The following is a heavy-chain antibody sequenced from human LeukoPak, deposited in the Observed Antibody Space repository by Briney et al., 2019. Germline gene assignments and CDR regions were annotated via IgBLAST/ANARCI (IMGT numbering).Heavy chain of an antibody. CDR1: GGSVNNYY. V-gene: IGHV4-59*02. Sequence: SETLSLTCTVSGGSVNNYYWNWIRQPPGKGLEWIGYIYYSGSTNYNPSLKSRVTISVDTSKNQFSLKLSSVTAADTAVYYCAGTYYYGSPYETWGQGTLVTVSS. J-gene: IGHJ5*02. D-gene: IGHD3-10*01. CDR2: IYYSGST. CDR3: AGTYYYGSPYET.